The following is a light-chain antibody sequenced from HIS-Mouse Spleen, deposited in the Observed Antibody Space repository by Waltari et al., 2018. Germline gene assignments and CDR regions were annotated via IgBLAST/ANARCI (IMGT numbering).Light chain of an antibody. CDR3: YSTDSSGNHRV. J-gene: IGLJ2*01. CDR1: ALPKKS. Sequence: SYELTQPPSVSVSPGQTPRITCSGDALPKKSASWYQQKSGQAPVLVIYEDSKRPSGIPERFSGSSSGTMATLTISGAQVEDEADYYCYSTDSSGNHRVFGGGTKLTVL. CDR2: EDS. V-gene: IGLV3-10*01.